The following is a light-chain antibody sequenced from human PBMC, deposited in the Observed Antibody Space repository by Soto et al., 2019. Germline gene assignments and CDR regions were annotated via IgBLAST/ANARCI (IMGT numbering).Light chain of an antibody. Sequence: IVLTQSPAILALSPGDRATLSCRASQSVSSSYLAWYQRKPGQAPRLLIHGASSRVTGIPDRSSGSGSGTDFTLTITRLEPEDFAVYYCQQYQSLTFGGGTKV. V-gene: IGKV3-20*01. CDR2: GAS. CDR1: QSVSSSY. CDR3: QQYQSLT. J-gene: IGKJ4*01.